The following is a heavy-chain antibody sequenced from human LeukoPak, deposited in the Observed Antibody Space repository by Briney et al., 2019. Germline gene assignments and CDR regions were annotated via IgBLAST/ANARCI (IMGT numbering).Heavy chain of an antibody. J-gene: IGHJ3*01. V-gene: IGHV3-74*01. CDR2: VNGPGDWT. CDR1: GFTFSSHW. Sequence: PGGSLRLSCAASGFTFSSHWMHWVRQAPGEGLVWVSRVNGPGDWTHYADSVRGRFIISRDNAENTISLQMNNLRAEDTAVYFWARGGFEGQRQNYSFDVWGQGTMVTVSS. D-gene: IGHD6-25*01. CDR3: ARGGFEGQRQNYSFDV.